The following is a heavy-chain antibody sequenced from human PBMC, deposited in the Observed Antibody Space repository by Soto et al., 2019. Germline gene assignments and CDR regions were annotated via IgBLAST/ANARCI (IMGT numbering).Heavy chain of an antibody. CDR3: ARRLTSQGDMDV. Sequence: QSQTLSLTCAISGDSVSSNSAAWIWIRQSPSRGLEWLGRTYYRSKWYNDYAVSVKSRITINPDTSKNQFSLQLNSVTPEDTAVYYCARRLTSQGDMDVWGEGTTVTVSS. V-gene: IGHV6-1*01. CDR1: GDSVSSNSAA. CDR2: TYYRSKWYN. J-gene: IGHJ6*03. D-gene: IGHD2-2*01.